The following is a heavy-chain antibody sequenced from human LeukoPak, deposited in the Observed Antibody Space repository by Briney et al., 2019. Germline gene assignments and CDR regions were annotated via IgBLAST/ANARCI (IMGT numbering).Heavy chain of an antibody. CDR1: GFTVSSRY. J-gene: IGHJ5*01. CDR2: IYNDGGT. CDR3: VSFVT. Sequence: TGGSLRLSCAASGFTVSSRYISWIRQAPGKGLDWVSIIYNDGGTYYADSVKGRSTISRDNSKNTAYFEMNSLRAEDTAMYYCVSFVTWGQGTPVTVSS. V-gene: IGHV3-53*01.